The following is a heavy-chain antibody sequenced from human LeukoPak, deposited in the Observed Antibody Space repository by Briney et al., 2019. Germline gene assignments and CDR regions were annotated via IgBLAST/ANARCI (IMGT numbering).Heavy chain of an antibody. CDR2: IIPIFGTA. CDR1: GGTFSSYA. J-gene: IGHJ4*02. V-gene: IGHV1-69*13. D-gene: IGHD5-12*01. Sequence: SVKVSCKASGGTFSSYAISWVRQAPGQGLEWMGGIIPIFGTANYAQKFQGRVTITADESTSTAYMELSSLRSEDTAVYYCASGIYSGYDFYYFDYWGQRTLVTVSS. CDR3: ASGIYSGYDFYYFDY.